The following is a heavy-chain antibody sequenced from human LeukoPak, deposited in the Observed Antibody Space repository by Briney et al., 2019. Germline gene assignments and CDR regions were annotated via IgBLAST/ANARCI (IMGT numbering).Heavy chain of an antibody. Sequence: PGGSLRLSCAASGFTVSSNYMSWVRQAPGKGLEWVSVLFRGGSTYYADSVKGRFTISRDNSKNTLYLQMNSLRAEDTAVYYCARGPPNAILYYFEYWGQGTLVTVSS. CDR1: GFTVSSNY. V-gene: IGHV3-53*01. CDR2: LFRGGST. D-gene: IGHD2-21*01. J-gene: IGHJ4*02. CDR3: ARGPPNAILYYFEY.